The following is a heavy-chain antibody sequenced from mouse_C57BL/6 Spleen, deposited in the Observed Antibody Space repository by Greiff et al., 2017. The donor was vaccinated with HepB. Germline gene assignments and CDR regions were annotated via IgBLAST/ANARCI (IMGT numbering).Heavy chain of an antibody. CDR3: TTWGYYGSKGY. Sequence: VHVKQSGAELVRPGASVKLSCTASGFNIKDDYMHWVKQRPEQGLEWIGWIDPENGDTEYASKFQGKATITADTSSNTAYLQLSSLTSEDTAVYYCTTWGYYGSKGYWGQGTTLTVSS. D-gene: IGHD1-1*01. J-gene: IGHJ2*01. CDR1: GFNIKDDY. V-gene: IGHV14-4*01. CDR2: IDPENGDT.